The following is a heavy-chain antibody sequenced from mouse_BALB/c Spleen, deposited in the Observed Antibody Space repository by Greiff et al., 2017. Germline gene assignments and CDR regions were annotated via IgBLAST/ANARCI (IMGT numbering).Heavy chain of an antibody. D-gene: IGHD2-4*01. Sequence: DVKLQESGPGLVKPSQSLSLTCTVTGYSITSDYAWHWIRQFPGNKLEWMGYISYSGSTSYNPSLKSRISITRDTSKNQFFLQLNSVTTEDTATYYCAIYYDYGAWFAYWGQGTLVTVSA. CDR3: AIYYDYGAWFAY. CDR2: ISYSGST. CDR1: GYSITSDYA. V-gene: IGHV3-2*02. J-gene: IGHJ3*01.